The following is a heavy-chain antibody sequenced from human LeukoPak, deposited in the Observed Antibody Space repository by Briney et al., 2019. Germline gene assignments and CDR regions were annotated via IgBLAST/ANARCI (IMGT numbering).Heavy chain of an antibody. J-gene: IGHJ3*02. CDR1: GFTFSSYA. V-gene: IGHV3-23*01. Sequence: GGSLRLSCAASGFTFSSYAMSWVRQAPGKGLEWVSAISGSGGSTYYADSVKDRFTISRDNSNNTLYLQMNSLRAEDTAVYYCAKVEAQGIAACLRGDAFDIWGQGTMVTVSS. CDR2: ISGSGGST. D-gene: IGHD6-6*01. CDR3: AKVEAQGIAACLRGDAFDI.